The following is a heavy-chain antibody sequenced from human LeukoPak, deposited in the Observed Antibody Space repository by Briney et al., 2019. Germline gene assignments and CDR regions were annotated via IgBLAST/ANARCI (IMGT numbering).Heavy chain of an antibody. J-gene: IGHJ4*02. D-gene: IGHD6-19*01. V-gene: IGHV4-34*01. Sequence: PSETLSLTCAVYGGSFSGYYWSWIRQPPGKGLEWIGEINHSGSTNYNPSLKSRVTISVDTSKNQFSLKLSSVTAADTAVYYCARHGSPGWSDYWGQGTLVTVSS. CDR1: GGSFSGYY. CDR3: ARHGSPGWSDY. CDR2: INHSGST.